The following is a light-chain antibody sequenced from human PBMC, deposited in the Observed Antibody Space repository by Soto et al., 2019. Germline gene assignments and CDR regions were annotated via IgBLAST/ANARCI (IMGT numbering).Light chain of an antibody. CDR3: QQYGSSPQIT. CDR2: GAS. CDR1: QRLTTW. Sequence: TQSPSTLSASVGDRVTITCRASQRLTTWLAWYQHKPGQAPRLLIYGASNRAAGIPDRFGGSGSGTDFTLTISRLEPEDFAVYYCQQYGSSPQITFGQGTRLEIK. J-gene: IGKJ5*01. V-gene: IGKV3-20*01.